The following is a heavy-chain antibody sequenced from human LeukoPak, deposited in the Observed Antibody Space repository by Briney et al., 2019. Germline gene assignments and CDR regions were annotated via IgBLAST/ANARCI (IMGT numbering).Heavy chain of an antibody. CDR3: ARDSSPAALPYMDV. D-gene: IGHD2-2*01. CDR2: IDDSGST. Sequence: SETLSLTCSVSGDSMKKSHWTWIRQPSGKGLEWIGNIDDSGSTNYSPSLKSRVTISIDTSKNQFSLRVTSVTAADTAVYFCARDSSPAALPYMDVWGIGTTVIVSS. V-gene: IGHV4-59*01. CDR1: GDSMKKSH. J-gene: IGHJ6*03.